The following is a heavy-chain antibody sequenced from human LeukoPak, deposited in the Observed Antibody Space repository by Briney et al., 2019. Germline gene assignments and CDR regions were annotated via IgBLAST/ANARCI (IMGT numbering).Heavy chain of an antibody. V-gene: IGHV4-4*07. CDR2: IHTSWTT. J-gene: IGHJ5*02. CDR1: GGSMSSYY. Sequence: KPSETLSLTCTVSGGSMSSYYWSFIRKPAGKGLEWIGRIHTSWTTYYNPSLKSRVTMSVDTSRNQFSLRLTSVTAADTAVYYCARGDYYDGGGRNWFDPWGQGTLVTVSS. D-gene: IGHD3-16*01. CDR3: ARGDYYDGGGRNWFDP.